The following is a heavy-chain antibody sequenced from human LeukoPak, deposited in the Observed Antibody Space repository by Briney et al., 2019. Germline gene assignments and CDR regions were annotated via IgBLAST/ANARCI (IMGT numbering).Heavy chain of an antibody. J-gene: IGHJ6*03. Sequence: ASVKVSCKASGYTFTSYGISWVRQAPGQGLEWMGWIGPYNGNTNYAQRLQGRVTMPTDTSTSTAYMELRSLRSDDTAVYYCARDVDPYLDSSSFHYYYMDVWGKGTTVTVSS. D-gene: IGHD6-6*01. CDR2: IGPYNGNT. CDR3: ARDVDPYLDSSSFHYYYMDV. CDR1: GYTFTSYG. V-gene: IGHV1-18*01.